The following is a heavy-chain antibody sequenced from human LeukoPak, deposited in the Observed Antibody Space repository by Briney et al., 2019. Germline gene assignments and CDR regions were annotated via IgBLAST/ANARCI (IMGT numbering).Heavy chain of an antibody. J-gene: IGHJ4*02. V-gene: IGHV5-51*01. CDR1: GYSFTSYW. CDR2: IYSGDSDT. Sequence: GESLKISCKGSGYSFTSYWIGWVRQMPGKGLEWMGIIYSGDSDTRYSPSFQGQVTISADKSNITAYLQWSSLKASDPAKYYGARRAPLVRGGIYYFDHWGQRALVTVSS. CDR3: ARRAPLVRGGIYYFDH. D-gene: IGHD3-10*01.